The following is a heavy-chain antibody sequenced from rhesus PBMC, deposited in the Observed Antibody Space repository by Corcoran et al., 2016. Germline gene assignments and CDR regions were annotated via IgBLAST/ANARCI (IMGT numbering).Heavy chain of an antibody. J-gene: IGHJ4*01. Sequence: QVQLQESGPGLVKPSETLSLTCAVSGYSISSGYYWGWIRQPPGKGLEYIVYISGSSGSTYYNPTLKSRVTISKDTSKNQVSLKLSSVTAADTAVYYCARRRQLASFDYWGQGVLVTVSS. CDR3: ARRRQLASFDY. V-gene: IGHV4-99*01. CDR2: ISGSSGST. D-gene: IGHD6-25*01. CDR1: GYSISSGYY.